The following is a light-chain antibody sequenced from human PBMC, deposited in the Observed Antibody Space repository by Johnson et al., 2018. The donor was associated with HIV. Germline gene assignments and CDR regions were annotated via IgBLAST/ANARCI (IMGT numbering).Light chain of an antibody. V-gene: IGLV1-51*02. CDR2: ENN. CDR1: SSNIGNNY. CDR3: GTWHNSLSTGGV. Sequence: QSVLTQPPSVSAAPGQKVTISCSGSSSNIGNNYVSWYRQLPGTAPKLLIYENNQRPPGIPDRFSGSKSGTSATLGITGLQTGDEADYYCGTWHNSLSTGGVFGTGTKVTVL. J-gene: IGLJ1*01.